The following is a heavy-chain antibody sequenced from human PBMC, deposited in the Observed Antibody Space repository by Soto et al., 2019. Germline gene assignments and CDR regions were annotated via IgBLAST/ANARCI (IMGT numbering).Heavy chain of an antibody. Sequence: QVQLVQSWAEVRQPASSVKVSCKTSRGTFSSYAISWVRQAPGQGLEWMGGIVPIVDTSTYAQKFQGRVKITADESTSTVYMELSSLRSDDTAVYYCVRVVAIPGYPDNWGQGTLVTVSS. CDR1: RGTFSSYA. V-gene: IGHV1-69*12. CDR3: VRVVAIPGYPDN. CDR2: IVPIVDTS. J-gene: IGHJ4*02. D-gene: IGHD5-12*01.